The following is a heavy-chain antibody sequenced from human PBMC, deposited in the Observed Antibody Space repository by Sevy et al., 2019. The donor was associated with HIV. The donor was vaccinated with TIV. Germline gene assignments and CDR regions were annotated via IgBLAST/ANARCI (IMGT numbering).Heavy chain of an antibody. Sequence: SETLSLTCTVSGASIRDSSYYWAWIRQPPGKGLEGIGNIYSYGDTYYNSSLKSRVTISVDTSKNQFSLSLTSVTAADTAIYFCARSMEPQLDAFDIWGQGTMVTVSS. CDR3: ARSMEPQLDAFDI. CDR2: IYSYGDT. CDR1: GASIRDSSYY. V-gene: IGHV4-39*01. J-gene: IGHJ3*02. D-gene: IGHD1-1*01.